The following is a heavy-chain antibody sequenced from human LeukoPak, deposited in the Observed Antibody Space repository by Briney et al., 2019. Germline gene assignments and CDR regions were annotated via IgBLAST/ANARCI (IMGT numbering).Heavy chain of an antibody. D-gene: IGHD2-2*01. J-gene: IGHJ6*04. CDR1: GFTFDDYG. Sequence: GGSLRLSCAASGFTFDDYGMSWVRQTPGKGLEWVSGINWNGGSTGYADSVKGRFTISRDNAKNSLYLQMNSLRAEDTALYYCARDRVNPSHCSSTSCYAFPGKMDVWGKGTTVTVSS. CDR2: INWNGGST. V-gene: IGHV3-20*04. CDR3: ARDRVNPSHCSSTSCYAFPGKMDV.